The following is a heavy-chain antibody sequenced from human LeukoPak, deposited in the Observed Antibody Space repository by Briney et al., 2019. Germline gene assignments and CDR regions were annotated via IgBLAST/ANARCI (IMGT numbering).Heavy chain of an antibody. J-gene: IGHJ4*02. CDR2: IYYSGST. Sequence: PSESLSLTCTVSGGSISSSSYYWGWIRQPPGKGLEWIGSIYYSGSTYYNPTLKGRVTISVDTSKNQFSLKLSAVTAADTAVYYCARGVVAGTETLHYWAQGTLVTVSS. V-gene: IGHV4-39*01. CDR3: ARGVVAGTETLHY. D-gene: IGHD6-19*01. CDR1: GGSISSSSYY.